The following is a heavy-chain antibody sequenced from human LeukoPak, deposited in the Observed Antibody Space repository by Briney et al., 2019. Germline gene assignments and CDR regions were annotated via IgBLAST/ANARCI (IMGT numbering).Heavy chain of an antibody. CDR1: GFTFSSYA. CDR2: ISGSGGST. V-gene: IGHV3-23*01. Sequence: GGSLRLSCAASGFTFSSYAMSWVRQAPGKGLEWVSAISGSGGSTYYADSVKGRFTISRDNSKNTLYLQMNSLRAEDTAVYYCARDRFGDTAMVTGNWFDPWGQGTLVTVSS. CDR3: ARDRFGDTAMVTGNWFDP. D-gene: IGHD5-18*01. J-gene: IGHJ5*02.